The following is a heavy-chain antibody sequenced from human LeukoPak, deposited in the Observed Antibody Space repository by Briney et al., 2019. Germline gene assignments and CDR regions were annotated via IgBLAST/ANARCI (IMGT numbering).Heavy chain of an antibody. D-gene: IGHD2-2*01. V-gene: IGHV4-31*03. CDR2: IYYSGST. Sequence: PSETLSLTCTVSGDSISSGGYYWSWIRQLPGKGLEWIGYIYYSGSTSYNPSLGSRVTISLDTSKNQFSLKLSSLTAADTAVYYCASSFAVVPAALRLAFDIWGQGTLVTVSS. J-gene: IGHJ3*02. CDR3: ASSFAVVPAALRLAFDI. CDR1: GDSISSGGYY.